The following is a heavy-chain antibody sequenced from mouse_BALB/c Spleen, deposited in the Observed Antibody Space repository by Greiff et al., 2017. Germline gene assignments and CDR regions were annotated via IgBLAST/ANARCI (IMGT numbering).Heavy chain of an antibody. CDR3: ARFDYYGSSYTIDWYFDV. CDR2: IYPGSGNT. J-gene: IGHJ1*01. Sequence: VQLQQSGAELARPGASVKLSCKASGYTFTDYYINWVKQRTGQGLEWIGEIYPGSGNTYYNEKFKGKATLTADKSSSTAYMQLSSLTSEDSAVYYCARFDYYGSSYTIDWYFDVWGAGTTVTVSS. V-gene: IGHV1-77*01. CDR1: GYTFTDYY. D-gene: IGHD1-1*01.